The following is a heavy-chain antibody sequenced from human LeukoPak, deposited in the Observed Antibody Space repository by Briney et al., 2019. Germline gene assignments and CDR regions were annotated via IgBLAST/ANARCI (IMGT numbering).Heavy chain of an antibody. Sequence: PSETLSLTCTVSGGSISSYYWSWIRQPAGKGLEWIGRIYTSGSTNYNPSLKSRVTISVDTSKKQFFLNLRSVTAADTAVYYCARLLSPGWFDPWGQGTLVTVSS. J-gene: IGHJ5*02. CDR3: ARLLSPGWFDP. V-gene: IGHV4-4*07. CDR2: IYTSGST. D-gene: IGHD1-26*01. CDR1: GGSISSYY.